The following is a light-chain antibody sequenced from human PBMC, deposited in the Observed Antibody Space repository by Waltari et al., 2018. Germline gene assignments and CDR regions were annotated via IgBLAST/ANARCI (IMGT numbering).Light chain of an antibody. Sequence: DIQMTQSPSSLSASVGDRVTITCRASQSITSFLNWYQQKPGKAPKPLIYAASKLQSGVPSRFSGSGSGTDFSLTISSRQPEDFATYYCQQTYSTPDTFGGGTKVEIK. CDR2: AAS. CDR1: QSITSF. CDR3: QQTYSTPDT. J-gene: IGKJ4*02. V-gene: IGKV1-39*01.